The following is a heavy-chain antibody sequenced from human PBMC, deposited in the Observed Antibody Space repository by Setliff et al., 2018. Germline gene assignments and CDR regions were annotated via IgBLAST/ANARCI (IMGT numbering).Heavy chain of an antibody. CDR3: ARKGNYYDSSGSKDDAFDI. V-gene: IGHV4-34*01. D-gene: IGHD3-22*01. Sequence: LSLTCAVYGGSFSGYYWSWIRQPPGKGLEWIGEINHSGSTNYNPSLKSRVTISVDTSKNQFSLKLSSVTAADTAVYYCARKGNYYDSSGSKDDAFDIWGQGTMVTVSS. J-gene: IGHJ3*02. CDR2: INHSGST. CDR1: GGSFSGYY.